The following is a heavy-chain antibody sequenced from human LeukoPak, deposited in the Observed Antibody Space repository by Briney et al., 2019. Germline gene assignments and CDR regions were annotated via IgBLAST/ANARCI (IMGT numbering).Heavy chain of an antibody. CDR2: INIDASVT. D-gene: IGHD2/OR15-2a*01. CDR1: GFSFTGYW. V-gene: IGHV3-74*01. J-gene: IGHJ4*02. Sequence: GGSLRLSCAASGFSFTGYWMHWVRQAPGKGLVWISRINIDASVTTYADSVKGRFTISRDNAKKTAYLQMTSLRAEDTAVYYCARVPVDGYSTSFDYWGQGSLVTVSS. CDR3: ARVPVDGYSTSFDY.